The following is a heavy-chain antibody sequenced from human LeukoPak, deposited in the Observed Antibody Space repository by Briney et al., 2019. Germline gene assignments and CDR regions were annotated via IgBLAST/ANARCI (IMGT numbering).Heavy chain of an antibody. Sequence: SETLSLTCAVYGGSFSGYYWSWIRQPPGKGLEWIGEINHSGSTNYNPSLKSRVTISVDTSKNQFSLKLSSVTAADTAVYYCARHRLLGITMVRGVIRLGFDYWGQGTLVTVSS. J-gene: IGHJ4*02. CDR3: ARHRLLGITMVRGVIRLGFDY. CDR1: GGSFSGYY. CDR2: INHSGST. V-gene: IGHV4-34*01. D-gene: IGHD3-10*01.